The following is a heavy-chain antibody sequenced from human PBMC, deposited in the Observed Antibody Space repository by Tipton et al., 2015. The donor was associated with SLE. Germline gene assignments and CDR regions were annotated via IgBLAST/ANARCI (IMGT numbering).Heavy chain of an antibody. D-gene: IGHD3-3*01. Sequence: GSLRLSCTASGFIFSNYEMNWVRQAPGKGLEWVSYISSSGNIISYADSVRGRFTISRDNAKNSLYLQMNSLRADDTALYYCARVYSDILRFLDPKPHYDSYYMDVWGKGTTVTVSS. CDR1: GFIFSNYE. V-gene: IGHV3-48*03. CDR2: ISSSGNII. J-gene: IGHJ6*03. CDR3: ARVYSDILRFLDPKPHYDSYYMDV.